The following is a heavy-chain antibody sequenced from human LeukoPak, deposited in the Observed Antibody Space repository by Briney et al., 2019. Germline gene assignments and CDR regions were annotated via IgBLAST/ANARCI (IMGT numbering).Heavy chain of an antibody. D-gene: IGHD3-3*01. J-gene: IGHJ6*03. V-gene: IGHV4-39*01. CDR2: IYYSGST. CDR1: GGSISSSSYY. CDR3: ARPLGVTIFGYLRYKDV. Sequence: SETLSLTCTVSGGSISSSSYYWGWIRQPPGKGLEWIGSIYYSGSTYYNPSLKSRVTISVDTSKNQFSLKLSSVTAADTAVYYCARPLGVTIFGYLRYKDVWGKGTTVTVSS.